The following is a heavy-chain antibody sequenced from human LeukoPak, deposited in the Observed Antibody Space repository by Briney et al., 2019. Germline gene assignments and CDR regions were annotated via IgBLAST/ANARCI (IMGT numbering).Heavy chain of an antibody. CDR2: INHSEST. CDR3: ARGCPVNTAMIHVDY. Sequence: SETLSLTCAVYGGSFSNYYWSWIRQPPGKGLEWIGEINHSESTNYNPSLKCRVTISVDTSKNQFSLNLTSVTAADTAVYYCARGCPVNTAMIHVDYWGQGALVTVSS. CDR1: GGSFSNYY. V-gene: IGHV4-34*01. D-gene: IGHD5-18*01. J-gene: IGHJ4*02.